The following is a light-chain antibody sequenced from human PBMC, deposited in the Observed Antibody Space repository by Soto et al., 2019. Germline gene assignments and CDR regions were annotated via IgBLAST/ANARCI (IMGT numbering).Light chain of an antibody. CDR3: QKSYITPYS. V-gene: IGKV1-39*01. CDR2: GAF. Sequence: DIQMTQSPSSVYASVGDRVTITCRASQILNNRLSWYQQKQGKDNNILISGAFNLQSGVKYRFSGSGSGTDFTLTISSLQPEDSATYYCQKSYITPYSFGKGTRVEIK. J-gene: IGKJ2*01. CDR1: QILNNR.